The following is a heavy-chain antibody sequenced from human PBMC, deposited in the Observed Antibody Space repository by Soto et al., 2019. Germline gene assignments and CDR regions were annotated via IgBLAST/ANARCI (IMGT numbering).Heavy chain of an antibody. Sequence: GGSLRLSCADSGFSLSDYYISWIRQAPGEGLEWVSYISSSGTGVHYADSVKGRFTISKDNANNSLYLQMNSLRAEDTAVYYCARVRGDSSGSYYFDHWGQGALVTVSS. CDR3: ARVRGDSSGSYYFDH. D-gene: IGHD3-22*01. J-gene: IGHJ4*02. V-gene: IGHV3-11*01. CDR1: GFSLSDYY. CDR2: ISSSGTGV.